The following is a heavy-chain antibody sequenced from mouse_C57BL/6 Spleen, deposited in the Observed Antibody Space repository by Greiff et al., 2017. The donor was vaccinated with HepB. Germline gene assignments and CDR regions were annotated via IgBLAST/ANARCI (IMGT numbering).Heavy chain of an antibody. V-gene: IGHV5-12*01. Sequence: EVQAVESGGGLVQPGGSLKLSCAASGFTFSDYYMYWVRQTPEKRLEWVAYISNGGGSTYYPDTVKGRFTISRDNAKNTLYLQMSRLKSEDTAMYYCARHMYYGVYWYFDVWGTGTTVTVSS. D-gene: IGHD1-1*01. CDR3: ARHMYYGVYWYFDV. CDR1: GFTFSDYY. CDR2: ISNGGGST. J-gene: IGHJ1*03.